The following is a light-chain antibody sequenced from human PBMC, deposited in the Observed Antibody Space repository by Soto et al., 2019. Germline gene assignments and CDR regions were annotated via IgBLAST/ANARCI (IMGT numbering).Light chain of an antibody. CDR2: EAT. Sequence: DIQVSTSTCSLSASVGDRVTITCRASQSIGRYLNWDQQKPGKAPRLLIYEATNLQSGVPPRFSGSGSGTDFTLTISSLQPEDFATYFCQQANSFPITFGQGTRLEIK. CDR1: QSIGRY. J-gene: IGKJ5*01. V-gene: IGKV1-12*01. CDR3: QQANSFPIT.